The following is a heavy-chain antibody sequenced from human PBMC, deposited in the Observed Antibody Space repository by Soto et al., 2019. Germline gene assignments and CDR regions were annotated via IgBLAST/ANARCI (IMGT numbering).Heavy chain of an antibody. V-gene: IGHV2-5*02. CDR2: IYWDDDK. Sequence: QITLKESGPTLVKPTQTLTLTCTFSAFSLSTSGVGVGWIRQPPGKALEWLTFIYWDDDKRYSPSLKSRLTITKDTYKTQGVLTMTNMDPVDTATYYCARLVAAGITYYFDSWGQGTLVTVSS. D-gene: IGHD2-21*01. CDR3: ARLVAAGITYYFDS. CDR1: AFSLSTSGVG. J-gene: IGHJ4*02.